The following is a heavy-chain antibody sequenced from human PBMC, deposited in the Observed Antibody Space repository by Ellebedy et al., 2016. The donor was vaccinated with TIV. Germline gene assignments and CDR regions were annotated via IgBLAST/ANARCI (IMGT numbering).Heavy chain of an antibody. CDR3: ARVLRYFDWLLRSDNWFDP. CDR1: GGSISSYY. V-gene: IGHV4-59*01. D-gene: IGHD3-9*01. Sequence: SETLSLTCTVSGGSISSYYWSWIRQPPGKGLEWIGYIYYSGSTNYNPSLKSRVTISVDTSKNQFSLKLSSVTAADTAVYYCARVLRYFDWLLRSDNWFDPWGQGTLVTVSS. CDR2: IYYSGST. J-gene: IGHJ5*02.